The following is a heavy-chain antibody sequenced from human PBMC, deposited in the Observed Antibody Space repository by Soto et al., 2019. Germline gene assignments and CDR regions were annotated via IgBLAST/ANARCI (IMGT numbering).Heavy chain of an antibody. D-gene: IGHD2-21*01. CDR3: LTDAPNCSIDD. CDR2: VSPTGDTV. V-gene: IGHV3-9*01. CDR1: GFRFGQYG. Sequence: VQVVASGGGLVQPGRSLRLSCAVSGFRFGQYGMHWVRQAPGKGLECVSTVSPTGDTVAYADSVEGRFTVSRDNAKNSLYLQMISLKGDDTSFYYCLTDAPNCSIDDWGQGTLVTVSS. J-gene: IGHJ4*02.